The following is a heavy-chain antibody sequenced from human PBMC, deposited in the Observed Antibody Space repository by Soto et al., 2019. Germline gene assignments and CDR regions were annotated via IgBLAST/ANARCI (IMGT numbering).Heavy chain of an antibody. V-gene: IGHV3-23*01. CDR3: AKGSRGYYGSSSYYYFDY. Sequence: GGSLRLSCAASGFTFNTYAMSWVRQAPGKGLEWDSAIGDSGDSTYHADSVKGRFTISRDNSKNTLFLQMNSLRAEDTAVYYCAKGSRGYYGSSSYYYFDYWGQGTLVTVSS. J-gene: IGHJ4*02. D-gene: IGHD3-22*01. CDR2: IGDSGDST. CDR1: GFTFNTYA.